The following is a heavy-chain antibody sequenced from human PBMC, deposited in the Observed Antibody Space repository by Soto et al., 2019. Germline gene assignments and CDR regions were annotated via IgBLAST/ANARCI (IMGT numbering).Heavy chain of an antibody. D-gene: IGHD2-15*01. J-gene: IGHJ4*02. V-gene: IGHV3-74*01. CDR2: INSDGSST. CDR1: GFTCSSYW. CDR3: VRTSLVVAAATREDY. Sequence: EVQLVESGGGLVQPGGSLRLSCAASGFTCSSYWMHWVRQAPGKGLLWVSRINSDGSSTSYADSVKGRFTISRDNAKNTLYPQMNSLSAEDTAVYYCVRTSLVVAAATREDYWGQGTLVTVSS.